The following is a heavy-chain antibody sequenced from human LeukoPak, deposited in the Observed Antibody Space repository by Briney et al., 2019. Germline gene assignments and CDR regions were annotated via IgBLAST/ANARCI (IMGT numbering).Heavy chain of an antibody. CDR2: IYYSGST. D-gene: IGHD1-20*01. CDR1: GGSFSGNY. J-gene: IGHJ5*02. CDR3: ARCNWKHGWFDP. V-gene: IGHV4-59*01. Sequence: SETLSLTCAVYGGSFSGNYWSWIRQPPGKGLEWIGYIYYSGSTNYNPSLKSRFTISLDTSRNQFSLRLSSVTAADTAVYYCARCNWKHGWFDPWGQGTLLTVSS.